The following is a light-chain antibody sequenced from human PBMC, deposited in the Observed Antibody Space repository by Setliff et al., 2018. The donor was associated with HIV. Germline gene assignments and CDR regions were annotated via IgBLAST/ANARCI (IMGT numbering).Light chain of an antibody. Sequence: QSVLTQPPSASGTPGQRVTISCSGSSSNIGRNYVYWYQQLPGTTPKLLIYRNNQRPSGVPDRFSGSKSGTSAFLAISGLRSEDEADYYCAAWDNSLSGSYVFGTGTKVTVL. CDR2: RNN. CDR3: AAWDNSLSGSYV. V-gene: IGLV1-47*01. CDR1: SSNIGRNY. J-gene: IGLJ1*01.